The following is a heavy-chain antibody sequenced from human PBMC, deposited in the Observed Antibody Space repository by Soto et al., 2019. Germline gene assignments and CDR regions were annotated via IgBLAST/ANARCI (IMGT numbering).Heavy chain of an antibody. Sequence: QVQLVQSGAEVKKPGASVKVSCKASGYTFASYAISWMRQAPGQGIEWMGWISAYNGNTNYAQKLHGRATMTTYTTTXTADMALRSLGXXXTSVYSSARDPPPQDYWGYATLVP. J-gene: IGHJ4*01. V-gene: IGHV1-18*01. CDR1: GYTFASYA. CDR3: ARDPPPQDY. CDR2: ISAYNGNT.